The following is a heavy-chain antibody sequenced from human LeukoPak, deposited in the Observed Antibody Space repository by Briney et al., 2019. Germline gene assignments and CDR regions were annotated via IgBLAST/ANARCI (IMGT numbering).Heavy chain of an antibody. J-gene: IGHJ4*02. Sequence: SETLSLTCTVSGGSISSGNYFWSWLRQPAGKGREWIGRIYTSGSTNYNPSLKSRVTISVDTSKNQFSLKLSSVTAADTAVYYCARSPLEYDFWSGRHYYFDYWGQGTLVTVSS. V-gene: IGHV4-61*02. CDR3: ARSPLEYDFWSGRHYYFDY. CDR1: GGSISSGNYF. CDR2: IYTSGST. D-gene: IGHD3-3*01.